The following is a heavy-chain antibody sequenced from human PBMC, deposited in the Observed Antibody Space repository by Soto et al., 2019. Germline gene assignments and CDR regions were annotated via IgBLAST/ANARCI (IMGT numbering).Heavy chain of an antibody. CDR2: IPQEGSDG. CDR1: GFTLSMYS. CDR3: TRTLFIAARGVEPFDY. V-gene: IGHV3-7*03. J-gene: IGHJ4*02. Sequence: DVQLEESGGGLVQPGESLRLSCEVSGFTLSMYSMTWVRQAPGKGLEWVAKIPQEGSDGHYVDSVKGRFTISRDNSRDTMHLQMNSLRAEDTALYYCTRTLFIAARGVEPFDYWGQGALVTVSS. D-gene: IGHD6-6*01.